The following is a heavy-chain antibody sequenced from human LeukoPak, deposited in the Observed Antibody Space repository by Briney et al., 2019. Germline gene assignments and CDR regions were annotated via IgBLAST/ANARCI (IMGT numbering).Heavy chain of an antibody. Sequence: SVKVSCKASGGTFSSYAISWVRQAPGQGLEWMGGIIPIFGTANYAQKFQGRVTITADKSTSTAYMELSSLRSEDTAVYSCARDGAPGGGAMDSWGQGTLVTVSS. J-gene: IGHJ4*02. CDR2: IIPIFGTA. V-gene: IGHV1-69*06. CDR3: ARDGAPGGGAMDS. CDR1: GGTFSSYA. D-gene: IGHD3-16*01.